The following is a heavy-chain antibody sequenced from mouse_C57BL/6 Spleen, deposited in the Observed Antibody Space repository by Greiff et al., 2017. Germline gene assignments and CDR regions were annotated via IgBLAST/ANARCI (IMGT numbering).Heavy chain of an antibody. CDR2: INPNNGGT. CDR3: ARWGDGYYGAY. J-gene: IGHJ3*01. Sequence: EVQLQQSGPELVKPGASVKISCKASGYTFTDYYMNWVKQSHGKSLEWIGDINPNNGGTSYNQKFKGKATLTVDKSSSTAYMELRSLTSEDSAVYYCARWGDGYYGAYWGQGTLVTVSA. V-gene: IGHV1-26*01. D-gene: IGHD2-3*01. CDR1: GYTFTDYY.